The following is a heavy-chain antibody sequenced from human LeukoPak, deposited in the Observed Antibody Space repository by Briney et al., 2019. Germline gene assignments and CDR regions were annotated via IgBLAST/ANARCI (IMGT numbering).Heavy chain of an antibody. Sequence: SETLSLTCTGSGVSISSYLWSWIRHSAGKGLEWIGRIYKTGSTDFNPSLKSGVTMSVDTSKNQFSLKLTSVTAADRAGYYCAKYASGSFVVWGQGTLVTVSS. CDR1: GVSISSYL. D-gene: IGHD3-10*01. V-gene: IGHV4-4*07. CDR2: IYKTGST. CDR3: AKYASGSFVV. J-gene: IGHJ4*02.